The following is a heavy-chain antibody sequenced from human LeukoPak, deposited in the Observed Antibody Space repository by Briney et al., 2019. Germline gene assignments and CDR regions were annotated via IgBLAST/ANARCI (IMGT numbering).Heavy chain of an antibody. J-gene: IGHJ4*02. V-gene: IGHV3-53*04. CDR3: ARDSGSYVGYFDY. Sequence: GGSLRLSCAASGFTVSSNYMSWVRQAPGKGLEWVSVIYSGGSTYYADSVKGRFTISRHNFKNTLYLQMNSLRAEDTAVYYCARDSGSYVGYFDYWGQGTLVTVSS. D-gene: IGHD1-26*01. CDR2: IYSGGST. CDR1: GFTVSSNY.